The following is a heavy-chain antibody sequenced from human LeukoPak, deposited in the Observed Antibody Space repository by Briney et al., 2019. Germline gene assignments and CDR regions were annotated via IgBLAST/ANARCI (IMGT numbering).Heavy chain of an antibody. J-gene: IGHJ4*02. D-gene: IGHD3-10*01. CDR2: MNPNSGNT. Sequence: PEASVKVSCKASGYTFTGYYMHWVRQATGQGLEWMGWMNPNSGNTGYAQKFQGRVTMTRNTSISTAYMELSSLRSEDTAVYYCARGGRGFTMVRGNDYWGQGTLVTVSS. CDR1: GYTFTGYY. CDR3: ARGGRGFTMVRGNDY. V-gene: IGHV1-8*02.